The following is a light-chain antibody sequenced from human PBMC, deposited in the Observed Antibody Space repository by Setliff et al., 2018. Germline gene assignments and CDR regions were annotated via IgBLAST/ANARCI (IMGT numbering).Light chain of an antibody. CDR1: SSDVGVYNS. J-gene: IGLJ3*02. V-gene: IGLV2-14*01. CDR3: SSHTTSSTWV. CDR2: EVS. Sequence: QPALTQPASVSGSPGQSITISCTGTSSDVGVYNSVSWYQQHPGKAPKLMIYEVSNRPSGISSRFSGSKSGNTASLTISGLQAEDEADYYCSSHTTSSTWVFGGGTKVTVL.